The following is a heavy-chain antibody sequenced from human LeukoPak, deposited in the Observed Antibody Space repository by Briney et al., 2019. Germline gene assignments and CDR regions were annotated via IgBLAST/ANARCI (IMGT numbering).Heavy chain of an antibody. Sequence: ASVKVSCKASGGTFSSYAISWVRQAPGQGLEWMGGIIPIFGTANYAQKFQGRVTITTDESTRTAYMELSSLRSEDTAVYYCARGDGYNHQFDYWGQGTLVTVSP. CDR1: GGTFSSYA. CDR3: ARGDGYNHQFDY. V-gene: IGHV1-69*05. CDR2: IIPIFGTA. D-gene: IGHD5-24*01. J-gene: IGHJ4*02.